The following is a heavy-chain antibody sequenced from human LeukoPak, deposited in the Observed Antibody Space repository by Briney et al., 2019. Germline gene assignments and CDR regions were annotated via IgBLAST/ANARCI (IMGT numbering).Heavy chain of an antibody. CDR2: ISPSGGIT. V-gene: IGHV3-23*01. J-gene: IGHJ1*01. D-gene: IGHD3-16*01. CDR1: GFTFSSHG. Sequence: GGSLRLSCAASGFTFSSHGMNWVRQSPGKGLEWVSGISPSGGITYYTDSVKGRFTISRDNSKNTVSLQMNSLRGEDTAVYYCAKDDAWGRYKDWGQGTLVTVSS. CDR3: AKDDAWGRYKD.